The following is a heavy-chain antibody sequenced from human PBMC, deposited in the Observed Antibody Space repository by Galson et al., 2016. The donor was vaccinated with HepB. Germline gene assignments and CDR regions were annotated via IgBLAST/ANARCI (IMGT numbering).Heavy chain of an antibody. V-gene: IGHV4-30-2*01. J-gene: IGHJ6*02. D-gene: IGHD3-16*02. CDR3: ARVIRSGRSISNFGDLSPDYYGLDV. Sequence: TLSLTCAVSGGSITSGGYSWSWIRQPPGKGLEWIGYIYHTGTTDYSPSLKNRVTMSVDRSKNQFSLKLNSVTAADTAVYYCARVIRSGRSISNFGDLSPDYYGLDVWGQGTTVTVSS. CDR1: GGSITSGGYS. CDR2: IYHTGTT.